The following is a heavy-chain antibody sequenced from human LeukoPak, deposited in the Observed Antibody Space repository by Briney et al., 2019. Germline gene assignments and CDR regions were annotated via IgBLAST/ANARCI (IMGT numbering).Heavy chain of an antibody. CDR2: ITSDGSST. CDR1: GFTFSGYW. Sequence: GGSLRLSCAASGFTFSGYWMHWVRQAPAKGLVWVSRITSDGSSTSYADSVKGRFTISRDNAKNTLYLQMISLRAEDTAVYYCARDTGWYFDLWGRGTLVTVSS. CDR3: ARDTGWYFDL. V-gene: IGHV3-74*01. D-gene: IGHD4-17*01. J-gene: IGHJ2*01.